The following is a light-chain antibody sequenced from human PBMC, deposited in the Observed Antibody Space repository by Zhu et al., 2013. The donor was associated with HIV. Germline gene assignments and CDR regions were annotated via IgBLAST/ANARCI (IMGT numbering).Light chain of an antibody. CDR2: AAS. CDR3: QQYNNYPYT. V-gene: IGKV1-5*01. CDR1: QSIGDW. Sequence: IQMTQSPSTLSASVGDRVTITCRASQSIGDWVAWYQQRPGKAPNVLIYAASSLISGVPSRFSGSGSETEFTLTVSNLQAEDFATYYCQQYNNYPYTFGQGTKLEIK. J-gene: IGKJ2*01.